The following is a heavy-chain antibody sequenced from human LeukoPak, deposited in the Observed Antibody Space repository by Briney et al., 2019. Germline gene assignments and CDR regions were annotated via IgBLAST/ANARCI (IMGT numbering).Heavy chain of an antibody. V-gene: IGHV1-2*02. Sequence: ASVKVSCKASGYTFTGYFMHWVRQAPGQGLEWMGWINPKSGGTVYAQKFQGRVTMTRDTSSSTAYMELSRLRFDDTVVYYCARGPRITIFGVVMANDAFDIWGQGTMVTVSS. CDR3: ARGPRITIFGVVMANDAFDI. CDR2: INPKSGGT. J-gene: IGHJ3*02. CDR1: GYTFTGYF. D-gene: IGHD3-3*01.